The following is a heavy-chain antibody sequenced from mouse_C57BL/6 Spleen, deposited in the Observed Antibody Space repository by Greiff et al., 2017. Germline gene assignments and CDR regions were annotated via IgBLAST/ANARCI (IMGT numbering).Heavy chain of an antibody. J-gene: IGHJ1*03. V-gene: IGHV1-55*01. CDR1: GYTFPSYW. Sequence: QVQLKQPGAELVKPGASVKMSCKASGYTFPSYWITWVKQRPGQGLEWIGDIYPGSGSTNYNEKFKSKATLTVDTSSSTAYMQLSSLTSEDSAVYYCARERELTLRYFDVWGTGTTVTVSS. CDR3: ARERELTLRYFDV. CDR2: IYPGSGST. D-gene: IGHD1-1*01.